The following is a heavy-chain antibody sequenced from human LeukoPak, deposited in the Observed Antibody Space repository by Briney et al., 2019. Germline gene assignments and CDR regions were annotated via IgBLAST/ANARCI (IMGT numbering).Heavy chain of an antibody. CDR3: ARALTGFIPGN. J-gene: IGHJ4*02. V-gene: IGHV3-11*01. Sequence: GGSQRLSGAASGFAFADFYMSWIRQAPGKGLEWVSYISSSGTTIYYADSVMGRFTISRDNAKNSLYLQMNSLRAEDTAVYYCARALTGFIPGNWGQGTLVTVSS. CDR2: ISSSGTTI. D-gene: IGHD3-9*01. CDR1: GFAFADFY.